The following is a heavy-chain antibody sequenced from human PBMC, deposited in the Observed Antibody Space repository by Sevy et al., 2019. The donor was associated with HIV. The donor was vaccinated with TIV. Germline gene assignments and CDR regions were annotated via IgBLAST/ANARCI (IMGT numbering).Heavy chain of an antibody. Sequence: KQSQTLSLTCTVSGDSITSTNSYWGWIRQPPGKGLEWIGSIYYSGSTTYNPSLKSRVTISVDTSNNQFSLKLSSVTAADTALYYCARHLSESSVDYFFTTLTNYYFDYWGQGTLVTVSS. CDR2: IYYSGST. J-gene: IGHJ4*02. CDR1: GDSITSTNSY. V-gene: IGHV4-39*01. CDR3: ARHLSESSVDYFFTTLTNYYFDY. D-gene: IGHD3-22*01.